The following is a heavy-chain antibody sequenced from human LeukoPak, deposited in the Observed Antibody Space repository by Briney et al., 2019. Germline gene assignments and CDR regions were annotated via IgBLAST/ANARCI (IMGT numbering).Heavy chain of an antibody. V-gene: IGHV3-30*02. J-gene: IGHJ4*02. D-gene: IGHD2-15*01. CDR2: IRYDGNNK. CDR3: AKVRYCSGINCYPDDN. CDR1: GFTFSYYG. Sequence: GGSLRLSCAASGFTFSYYGMHWVRQAPGKGLNWVAFIRYDGNNKYYADSVKGRFTISRDNSKNMLYLEMNSLSTEDTAVYYCAKVRYCSGINCYPDDNWGQGTLVTVSS.